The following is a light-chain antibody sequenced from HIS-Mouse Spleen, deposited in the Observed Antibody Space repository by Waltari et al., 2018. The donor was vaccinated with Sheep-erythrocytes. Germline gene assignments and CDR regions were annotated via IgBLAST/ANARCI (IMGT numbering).Light chain of an antibody. CDR2: HDS. CDR1: KLGDKY. Sequence: SYELTQPPSVSVSPGQTASITCSGDKLGDKYACWYQQKPGQSPVRVIYHDSKRPSGIPERFSGSNSGNTATLTISGTQAMDEADYYCQAWDSSTAVFGGGTKLTVL. V-gene: IGLV3-1*01. J-gene: IGLJ2*01. CDR3: QAWDSSTAV.